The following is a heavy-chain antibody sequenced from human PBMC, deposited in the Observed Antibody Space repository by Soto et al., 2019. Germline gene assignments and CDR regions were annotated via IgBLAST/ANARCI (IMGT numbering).Heavy chain of an antibody. CDR2: ISGDDGNT. CDR3: ARRTLGSSIGIGDF. CDR1: GYTFTSYG. Sequence: QFQLVQSGAEVKKPGASVKVSCKASGYTFTSYGISWVRQAPGQGLEWMGCISGDDGNTDYAQNLLDRVNLTADTSTSTAYMELRSLRSDDTAIYYCARRTLGSSIGIGDFWGQGALVTVSS. V-gene: IGHV1-18*01. D-gene: IGHD1-1*01. J-gene: IGHJ4*02.